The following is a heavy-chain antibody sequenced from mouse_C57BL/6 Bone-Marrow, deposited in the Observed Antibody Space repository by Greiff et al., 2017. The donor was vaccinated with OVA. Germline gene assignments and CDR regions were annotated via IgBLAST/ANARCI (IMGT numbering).Heavy chain of an antibody. CDR3: VIPRGYYAMDY. J-gene: IGHJ4*01. CDR2: IDPSDSYT. CDR1: GYTFTSYW. Sequence: QVQLQQPGAELVMPGASVKLSCKASGYTFTSYWMHWVKQRPGQGLEWIGEIDPSDSYTNYNQKFKGKSTLTVDKSSSTAYMQLSSLTSEDSAVYYCVIPRGYYAMDYWGQGTSVTVSS. V-gene: IGHV1-69*01.